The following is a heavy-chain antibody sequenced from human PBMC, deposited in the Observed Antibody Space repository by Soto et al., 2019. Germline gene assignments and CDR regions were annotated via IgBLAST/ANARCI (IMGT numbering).Heavy chain of an antibody. D-gene: IGHD3-16*01. CDR2: ISGSGGSV. CDR1: GFTFTRFA. CDR3: AKSRSGSGNYYETLAY. J-gene: IGHJ4*02. V-gene: IGHV3-23*01. Sequence: EVELLESGGGLVQPGASLRLSCAASGFTFTRFAMSWVRQSPNKSLEWVSGISGSGGSVYHADSVRGRFTVSRDNSRATAQPPMHSLRAGDPAICSCAKSRSGSGNYYETLAYWGRGTLVIVS.